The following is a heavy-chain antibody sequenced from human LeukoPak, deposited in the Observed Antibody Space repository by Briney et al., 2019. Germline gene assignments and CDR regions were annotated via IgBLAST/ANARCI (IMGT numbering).Heavy chain of an antibody. Sequence: KHSETLSLTCTVSGGSISSGGYYWSWIRQHPGKGLEWIGYIYYSGSTYYNPSLKSRVTISVDTSKNQFSLKLSSVTAADTAVYYCARVMYRNGWGFDYWGQGTLVTVSS. CDR3: ARVMYRNGWGFDY. V-gene: IGHV4-31*03. CDR1: GGSISSGGYY. D-gene: IGHD3-16*01. J-gene: IGHJ4*02. CDR2: IYYSGST.